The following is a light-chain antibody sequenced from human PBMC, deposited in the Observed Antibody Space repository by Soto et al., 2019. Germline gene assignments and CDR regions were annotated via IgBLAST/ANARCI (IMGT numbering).Light chain of an antibody. V-gene: IGKV1-39*01. J-gene: IGKJ1*01. CDR3: QESYSTS. CDR2: AAS. Sequence: DIQMTQSPSSLSASVGDRVTITCRASQDIRNDLGWYQQKPGKAPKRLIYAASSLQSGVPSRFSGSGSGTDFTLTISSLQPEDIATYYCQESYSTSFGQGTKVDIK. CDR1: QDIRND.